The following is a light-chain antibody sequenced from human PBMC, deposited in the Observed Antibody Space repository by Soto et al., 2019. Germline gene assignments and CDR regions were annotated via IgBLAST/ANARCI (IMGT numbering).Light chain of an antibody. Sequence: QSALTQPGSVSGSPGQSITISCTGTNNVVGAYNYVSWYQQHPGKAPKTMIYDVSNRPSGVSNRFSGSKSGNTASLTISGLQADDEADYYCSSYTRSQTVVFGGGTKLTVL. CDR2: DVS. V-gene: IGLV2-14*03. CDR3: SSYTRSQTVV. J-gene: IGLJ2*01. CDR1: NNVVGAYNY.